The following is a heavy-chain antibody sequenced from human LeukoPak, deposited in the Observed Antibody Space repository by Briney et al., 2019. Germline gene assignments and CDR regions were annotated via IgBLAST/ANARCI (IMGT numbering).Heavy chain of an antibody. V-gene: IGHV3-23*01. CDR3: AKDTSAWWYHRAYMDV. CDR2: ISGRGDKT. Sequence: VGSLRLSCAASGFTFSNYAMSWVRQAPGRGLEWVSAISGRGDKTYYADSVKGRFTVSRDNSRNTLSLQVNSLRAEDTAVCYCAKDTSAWWYHRAYMDVWGKGTTVTVSS. D-gene: IGHD2-15*01. CDR1: GFTFSNYA. J-gene: IGHJ6*03.